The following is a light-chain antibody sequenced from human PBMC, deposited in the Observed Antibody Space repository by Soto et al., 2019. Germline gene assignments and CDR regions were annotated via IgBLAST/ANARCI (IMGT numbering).Light chain of an antibody. Sequence: QLVLTQPRSVSGSPGQSVTISCTGTSSDVGDYSYVSWYQQHPGKAPKLMIYDVSKRPSGVPDRFSGSKSGNTASLTISGLQAEDEADYYCCSYAGGYSFVFGTGTKLTVL. CDR3: CSYAGGYSFV. CDR2: DVS. CDR1: SSDVGDYSY. V-gene: IGLV2-11*01. J-gene: IGLJ1*01.